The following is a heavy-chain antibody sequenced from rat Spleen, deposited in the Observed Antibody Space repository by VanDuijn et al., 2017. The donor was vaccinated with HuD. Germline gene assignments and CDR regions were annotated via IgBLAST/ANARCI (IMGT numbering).Heavy chain of an antibody. CDR3: ARDAGILRY. CDR1: GFSLTRYH. J-gene: IGHJ2*01. Sequence: QVQLKEPGPGLVQPSQTLSLTCTVSGFSLTRYHVSWVRQPPGKGLEWMGLIWTGGSTVYNSLLKSRLTISRDISKSQVFLKMNSLQSEDTATYYCARDAGILRYWGQGVMVTVSS. V-gene: IGHV2-43*01. CDR2: IWTGGST. D-gene: IGHD1-6*01.